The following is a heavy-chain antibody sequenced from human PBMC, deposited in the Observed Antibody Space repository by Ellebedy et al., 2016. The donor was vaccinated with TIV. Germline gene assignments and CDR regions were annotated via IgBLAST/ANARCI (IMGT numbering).Heavy chain of an antibody. D-gene: IGHD2-2*01. CDR3: AKVVEPDYYFDY. J-gene: IGHJ4*02. CDR1: GFTFSSYA. Sequence: GGSLRLXCAASGFTFSSYAMSWVRQAPGKGLEWVSGISGSDGSTDYADSVKGRFTISRDNSNNTVCLQMKSLRVEDTAVYYCAKVVEPDYYFDYWGQGTLVTVSS. V-gene: IGHV3-23*01. CDR2: ISGSDGST.